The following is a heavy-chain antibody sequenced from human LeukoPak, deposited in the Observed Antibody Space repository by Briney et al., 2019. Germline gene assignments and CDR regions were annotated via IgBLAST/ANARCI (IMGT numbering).Heavy chain of an antibody. V-gene: IGHV1-18*01. J-gene: IGHJ6*03. D-gene: IGHD4/OR15-4a*01. CDR2: ISGYNGNT. CDR1: GYSFSDYG. CDR3: ARVGLVDNEYGFYFYMDV. Sequence: GASVTVSCKPSGYSFSDYGITWVRQPPGLGIEWMGWISGYNGNTNYAESLQGRVTMTIDTSTSTAYLDLRSLRSDDTAGYYCARVGLVDNEYGFYFYMDVWGKGTTVIVS.